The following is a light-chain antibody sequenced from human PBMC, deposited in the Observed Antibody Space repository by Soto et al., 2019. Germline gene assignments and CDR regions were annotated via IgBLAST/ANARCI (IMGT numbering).Light chain of an antibody. CDR2: GAS. Sequence: IVMNQSPATLSVYPGERATLSCRASQSVSGNLAWYQQKPGQAPRLLIYGASTRATGIPARFSGSGSGTEFTLTISSLQSEDFAVYYCQQYNDWPPWTLGQGTKVDIK. CDR1: QSVSGN. CDR3: QQYNDWPPWT. J-gene: IGKJ1*01. V-gene: IGKV3-15*01.